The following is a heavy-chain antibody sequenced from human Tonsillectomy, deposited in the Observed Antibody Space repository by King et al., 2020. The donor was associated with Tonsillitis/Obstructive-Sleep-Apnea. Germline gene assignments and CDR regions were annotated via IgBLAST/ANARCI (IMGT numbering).Heavy chain of an antibody. V-gene: IGHV1-46*01. J-gene: IGHJ5*02. CDR2: INPSGGST. CDR1: GYTFTSYY. Sequence: VQLVESGAEVKKPGASVKVSCKASGYTFTSYYMHWVRQAPGQGLEWMGIINPSGGSTSYAQKFQGRVTMTRDTSTSTVYMELSSLRSEDTAVYYCARANCGGDCYSLGSPYNLFVPWGEGTLVTVSS. D-gene: IGHD2-21*01. CDR3: ARANCGGDCYSLGSPYNLFVP.